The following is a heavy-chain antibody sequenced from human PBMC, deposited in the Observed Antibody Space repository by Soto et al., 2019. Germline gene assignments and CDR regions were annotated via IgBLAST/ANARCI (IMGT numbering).Heavy chain of an antibody. CDR3: EHRPRGYSYHFDY. J-gene: IGHJ4*02. CDR1: GFSLTTRGVG. V-gene: IGHV2-5*02. Sequence: QITLKESGPTLVKPTQTLTLTCTFSGFSLTTRGVGVGWIRQPPGKALEWLALIYWDDDEGYSPSLKSRLTNTKGTSKNLVVLTKDKLEPVDTATYYCEHRPRGYSYHFDYWGQGTLVTVSS. CDR2: IYWDDDE. D-gene: IGHD5-18*01.